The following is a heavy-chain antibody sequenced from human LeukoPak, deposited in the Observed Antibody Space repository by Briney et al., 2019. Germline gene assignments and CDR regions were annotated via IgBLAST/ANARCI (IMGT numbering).Heavy chain of an antibody. Sequence: SETLSLTCAVYGGSFSGYYWSWIRQPPGKGPEWIGEINHSGSTNYNPSLKSRVTISVDTSKNQFSLKLSSVTAADTAVYYCARESAAGTWFYYYYMDVWGKGTTVTVSS. D-gene: IGHD6-13*01. J-gene: IGHJ6*03. CDR2: INHSGST. V-gene: IGHV4-34*01. CDR1: GGSFSGYY. CDR3: ARESAAGTWFYYYYMDV.